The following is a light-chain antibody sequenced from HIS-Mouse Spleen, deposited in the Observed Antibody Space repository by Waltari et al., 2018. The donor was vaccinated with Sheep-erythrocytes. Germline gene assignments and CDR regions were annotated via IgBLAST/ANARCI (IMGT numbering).Light chain of an antibody. V-gene: IGLV2-23*01. Sequence: QSALTQPASVSGSPGQSITISCTGTSSDVGSYNLVSWYQQHPGKAPNLMIYEGSKRHYGVFNRWSGSKSGNTASLNISGLQAEDEADYYCCSYAGSSTPWVFGGGTKLTVL. J-gene: IGLJ3*02. CDR1: SSDVGSYNL. CDR2: EGS. CDR3: CSYAGSSTPWV.